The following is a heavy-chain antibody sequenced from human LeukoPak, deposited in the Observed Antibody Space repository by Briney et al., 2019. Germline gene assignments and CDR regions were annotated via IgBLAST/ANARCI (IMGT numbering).Heavy chain of an antibody. CDR3: ARIYYDILTGYYVDY. J-gene: IGHJ4*02. Sequence: SDTLSLTCAVSGCSISSSNWWGWIRQPPGKGLEWIGFIYYSGSTYYNPSLKSRVTMSVDTSKNQFSLKLSSVTAVDTAVYYCARIYYDILTGYYVDYWGQGTLVTVSS. CDR1: GCSISSSNW. D-gene: IGHD3-9*01. V-gene: IGHV4-28*01. CDR2: IYYSGST.